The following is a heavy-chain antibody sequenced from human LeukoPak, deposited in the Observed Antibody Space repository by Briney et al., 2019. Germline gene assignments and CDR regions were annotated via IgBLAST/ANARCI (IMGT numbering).Heavy chain of an antibody. D-gene: IGHD4-11*01. CDR1: GGSISSSSYY. Sequence: SETLSLTCTVSGGSISSSSYYWGWIRQPPGKGLEWIGSILYSGSTYYKPSLKSRVTMSVDTSKNQFSLRLNSVTAADTAIYFCARHLQYSYHYYIDVWGKGTTVTVSS. CDR3: ARHLQYSYHYYIDV. J-gene: IGHJ6*03. V-gene: IGHV4-39*01. CDR2: ILYSGST.